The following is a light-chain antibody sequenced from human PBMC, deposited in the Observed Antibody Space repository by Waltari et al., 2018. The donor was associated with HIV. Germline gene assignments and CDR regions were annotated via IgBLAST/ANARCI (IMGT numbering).Light chain of an antibody. J-gene: IGLJ2*01. CDR1: SSDVGGYNY. Sequence: QSALTQPPSASGSPGQSVTISCTGNSSDVGGYNYVSWYQQHPGKAPNLMIDEVTKRPAGAPDRFSGSKSVNTASLTVCGLKAEDEADYYCSSFAGSNNLLCGGGTKLTVL. CDR2: EVT. V-gene: IGLV2-8*01. CDR3: SSFAGSNNLL.